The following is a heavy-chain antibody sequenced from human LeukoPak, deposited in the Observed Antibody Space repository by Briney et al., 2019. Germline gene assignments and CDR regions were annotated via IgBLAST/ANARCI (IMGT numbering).Heavy chain of an antibody. CDR1: GFTVSSNY. CDR3: AKTYYDFWSGYYY. CDR2: ISGSGGST. V-gene: IGHV3-23*01. Sequence: GGSLRLSCAASGFTVSSNYMSWVRQAPGKGLEWVSAISGSGGSTYYADSVKGRFTISRDNSKNTLYLQMNSLRAEDTAVYYCAKTYYDFWSGYYYWGQGTLVTVSS. D-gene: IGHD3-3*01. J-gene: IGHJ4*02.